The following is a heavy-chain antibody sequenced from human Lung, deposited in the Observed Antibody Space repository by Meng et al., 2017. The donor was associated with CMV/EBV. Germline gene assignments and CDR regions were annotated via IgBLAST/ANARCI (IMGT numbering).Heavy chain of an antibody. CDR2: IIPIFGTA. Sequence: SXXVSXKASGGTFSSYAISWVRQAPGQGLEWMGGIIPIFGTANYAQKFQGRVTITTDESTSTAYMELSSLRSEDTAVYYCARGALLEWLWGWGYYYYGMDVWGTG. CDR1: GGTFSSYA. D-gene: IGHD3-3*01. CDR3: ARGALLEWLWGWGYYYYGMDV. J-gene: IGHJ6*04. V-gene: IGHV1-69*05.